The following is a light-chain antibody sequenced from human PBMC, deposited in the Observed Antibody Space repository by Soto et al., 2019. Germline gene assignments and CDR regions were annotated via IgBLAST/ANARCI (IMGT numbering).Light chain of an antibody. V-gene: IGKV3-11*01. CDR1: QSVSSY. CDR3: QQRSNWPLFT. CDR2: DAS. Sequence: EIVLMQSPCTLSLSPGERATLACRASQSVSSYLAWYQQKPGQAPRLLIYDASNRATGIPARFSGSGSGTDFTLTISSLEPEDFAVYYCQQRSNWPLFTFGGGTKVDIK. J-gene: IGKJ4*01.